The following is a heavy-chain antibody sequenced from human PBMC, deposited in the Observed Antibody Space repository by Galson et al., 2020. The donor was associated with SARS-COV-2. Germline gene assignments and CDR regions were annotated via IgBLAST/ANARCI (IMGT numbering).Heavy chain of an antibody. CDR1: GGSISSSSYY. CDR2: IYYSGST. CDR3: ARLRPTAYEALYYFDY. Sequence: ETSETLSLTCTVSGGSISSSSYYWGWIRQPPGKGLEWIGSIYYSGSTYYNPSLKSRVTISVDTSKNQFSLKLSSVTAADTAVYYCARLRPTAYEALYYFDYWGQGTLVTVSS. V-gene: IGHV4-39*01. J-gene: IGHJ4*02. D-gene: IGHD5-12*01.